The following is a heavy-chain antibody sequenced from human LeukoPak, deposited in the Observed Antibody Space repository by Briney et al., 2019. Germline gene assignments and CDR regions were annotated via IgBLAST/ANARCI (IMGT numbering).Heavy chain of an antibody. CDR2: INPSGGST. Sequence: ASVKVSCKASGYTFTSYYMHWVRQAPGQGLEWMGIINPSGGSTSYAQKFQGRATMTRDTSTSTVYMELSSLRSEDTAVYYCAREIQGDYYDSSGYYKVNSHPFDYWGQGTLVTVSS. CDR1: GYTFTSYY. J-gene: IGHJ4*02. D-gene: IGHD3-22*01. V-gene: IGHV1-46*01. CDR3: AREIQGDYYDSSGYYKVNSHPFDY.